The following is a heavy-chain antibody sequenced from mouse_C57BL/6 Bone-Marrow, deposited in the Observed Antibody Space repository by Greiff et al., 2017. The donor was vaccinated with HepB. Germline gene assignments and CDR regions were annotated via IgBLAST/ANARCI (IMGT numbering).Heavy chain of an antibody. CDR3: ARGERSWFAY. J-gene: IGHJ3*01. CDR2: IYPGDGDT. Sequence: QVQLKESGPELVKPGASVKISCKASGYAFSSSWMNWVKQRPGKGLEWIGRIYPGDGDTNYNGKFKGKATLTADKSSSTAYMQLSSLTSEDSAVYFCARGERSWFAYWGQGTLVTVSA. V-gene: IGHV1-82*01. CDR1: GYAFSSSW.